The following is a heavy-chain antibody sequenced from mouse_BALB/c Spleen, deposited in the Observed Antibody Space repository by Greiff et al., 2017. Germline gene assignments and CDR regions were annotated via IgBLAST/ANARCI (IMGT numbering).Heavy chain of an antibody. CDR1: GYTFTDYA. V-gene: IGHV1S137*01. CDR2: ISTYYGDA. J-gene: IGHJ3*01. Sequence: VKLMESGAELVRPGVSVKISCKGSGYTFTDYAMHWVKQSHAKSLEWIGVISTYYGDASYNQKFKGKATMTVDKSSSTAYMELARLTSEDSAIYYCARAYYGNYGFAYWGQGTLVTVSA. CDR3: ARAYYGNYGFAY. D-gene: IGHD2-10*01.